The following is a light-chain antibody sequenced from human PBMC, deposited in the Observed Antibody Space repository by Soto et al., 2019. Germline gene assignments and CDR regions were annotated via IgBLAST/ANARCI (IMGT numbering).Light chain of an antibody. CDR1: SNDVGTYNR. V-gene: IGLV2-18*02. J-gene: IGLJ2*01. Sequence: QSALTQPPSVSGSPGQSVTISCTGTSNDVGTYNRVSWSQEPPGTAPKLMIYEVNNRPSGVPDRFSGYKSGNTASLTITGLQAEYVADYYCSSYTSSSTLLVGGGTNLTVL. CDR2: EVN. CDR3: SSYTSSSTLL.